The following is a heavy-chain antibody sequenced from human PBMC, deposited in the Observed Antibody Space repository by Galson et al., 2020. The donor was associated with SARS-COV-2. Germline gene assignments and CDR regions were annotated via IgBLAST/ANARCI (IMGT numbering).Heavy chain of an antibody. CDR3: AGSQGTLGLYGMDV. CDR1: GGSISSYY. Sequence: SETLSLTCTVSGGSISSYYWSWIRQPPGKGLEWIGYIYYSGSTNYNPSLKSRVTISVDTSKNQFSLKLSSVTAADTAVYYCAGSQGTLGLYGMDVWGQGTTVTVFS. V-gene: IGHV4-59*01. CDR2: IYYSGST. J-gene: IGHJ6*02. D-gene: IGHD3-16*01.